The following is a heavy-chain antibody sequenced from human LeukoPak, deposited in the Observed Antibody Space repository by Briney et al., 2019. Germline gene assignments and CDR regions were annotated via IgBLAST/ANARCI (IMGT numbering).Heavy chain of an antibody. CDR2: IYYSGST. J-gene: IGHJ4*02. V-gene: IGHV4-30-4*01. Sequence: PSETLSLTCTVSGGSISSGDYYWSWIRQPPGKGLEWIGYIYYSGSTYYNPSLKSRVTISVDTSKNQFSLKLSSVTAADTAVYYCARVSVGGFGELLPGDEHYFDYWGQGTLVTVSS. D-gene: IGHD3-10*01. CDR1: GGSISSGDYY. CDR3: ARVSVGGFGELLPGDEHYFDY.